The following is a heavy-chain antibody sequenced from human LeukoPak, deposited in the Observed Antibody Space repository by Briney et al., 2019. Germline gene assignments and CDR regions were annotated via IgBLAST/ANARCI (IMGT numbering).Heavy chain of an antibody. J-gene: IGHJ4*02. CDR3: ARGSGSGSYGDY. CDR2: ISTDGSST. D-gene: IGHD3-10*01. CDR1: GFTLINHW. V-gene: IGHV3-74*01. Sequence: GGSLRLSCAASGFTLINHWMHWVRQAPGKGLVWVSRISTDGSSTHYADSVKGRFTLSRTGAKNTLYLQMNSLSAEDTAVYYCARGSGSGSYGDYWGKGTLVTVSS.